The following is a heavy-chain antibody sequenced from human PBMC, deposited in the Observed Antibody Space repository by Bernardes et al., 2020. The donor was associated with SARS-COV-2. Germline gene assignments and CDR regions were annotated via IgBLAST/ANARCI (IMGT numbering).Heavy chain of an antibody. CDR3: ARGTYYYYYGMDG. V-gene: IGHV7-4-1*02. J-gene: IGHJ6*02. CDR1: GYTFTSYA. Sequence: ASVKVSCKASGYTFTSYAMNWVRQAPGQGLEWMGWISTNTGNPTYAQGLPGRLVFSLDTSVSTAYLQISSLKAEDTAVYYCARGTYYYYYGMDGWGQGTTVTVSS. CDR2: ISTNTGNP.